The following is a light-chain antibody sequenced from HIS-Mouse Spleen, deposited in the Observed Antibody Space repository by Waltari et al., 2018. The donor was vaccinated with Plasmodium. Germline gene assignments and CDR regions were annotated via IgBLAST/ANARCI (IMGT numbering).Light chain of an antibody. CDR3: QQSYSTWT. CDR1: QSISSY. V-gene: IGKV1-39*01. CDR2: AAS. J-gene: IGKJ1*01. Sequence: DLQMIQSPSSLSASVGDSVTITCRASQSISSYLNWYQQKPGKAPKLLIYAASSLQSVVPSRFSGSGSGTDFTLTISSLQPEDFATYYCQQSYSTWTFGQGTKVEIK.